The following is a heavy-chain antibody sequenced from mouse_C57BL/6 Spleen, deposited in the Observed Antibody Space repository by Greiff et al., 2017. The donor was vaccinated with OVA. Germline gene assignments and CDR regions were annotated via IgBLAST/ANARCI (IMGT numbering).Heavy chain of an antibody. D-gene: IGHD1-1*01. CDR1: GYTFTSYW. V-gene: IGHV1-55*01. J-gene: IGHJ4*01. Sequence: QVQLQQPGAELVKPGASVKMSCKASGYTFTSYWITWVKQRPGQGLEWIGDIYPGSGSTNYNEKFKSKATLTVDTSSSTAYMQLSSLTSEDSAVYYCARRPGSSYDYYAMDYWGQGTSATVSS. CDR2: IYPGSGST. CDR3: ARRPGSSYDYYAMDY.